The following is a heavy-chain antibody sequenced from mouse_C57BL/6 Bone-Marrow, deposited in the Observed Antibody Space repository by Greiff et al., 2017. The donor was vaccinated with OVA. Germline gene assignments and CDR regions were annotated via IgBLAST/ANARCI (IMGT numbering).Heavy chain of an antibody. V-gene: IGHV5-16*01. D-gene: IGHD2-5*01. Sequence: EVKLMESEGGLVQPGSSMKLSCTASGFTFSDYYMAWVRQVPEKGLEWVANINYDGSSTYYLDSLKSRFIISRDNAKNILYLQMSSLKSEDTATYYCARVKYDSNYPLAYWYFDVWGTGTTVTVSS. CDR1: GFTFSDYY. CDR3: ARVKYDSNYPLAYWYFDV. J-gene: IGHJ1*03. CDR2: INYDGSST.